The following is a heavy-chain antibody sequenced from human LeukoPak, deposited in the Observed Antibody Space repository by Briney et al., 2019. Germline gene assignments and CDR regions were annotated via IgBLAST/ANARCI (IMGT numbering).Heavy chain of an antibody. CDR3: ARVGYSNSYDY. CDR2: MNPNTGNA. D-gene: IGHD4-11*01. J-gene: IGHJ4*02. CDR1: GYTFTNFD. V-gene: IGHV1-8*03. Sequence: VASVKVSCKASGYTFTNFDINWVRQATGQGLEWMGWMNPNTGNAGYAQKFQDRVTITWDASISTAYMDLSSLRSEDTAVSYCARVGYSNSYDYWGQGTLVTVSS.